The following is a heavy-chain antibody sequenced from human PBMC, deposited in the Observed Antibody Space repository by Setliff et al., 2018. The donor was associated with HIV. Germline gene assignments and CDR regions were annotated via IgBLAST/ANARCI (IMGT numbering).Heavy chain of an antibody. J-gene: IGHJ4*02. D-gene: IGHD3-22*01. Sequence: WASVKVSCKASGYTFTAYYMHWVRQAPGQGLEWMGWINPNSGDTNYAQKFQGRVTMTRDTSISTAYMYLSSLRFGDTAVYYCARDGEGGYYEHWGQGTLVTVSS. CDR1: GYTFTAYY. CDR2: INPNSGDT. CDR3: ARDGEGGYYEH. V-gene: IGHV1-2*02.